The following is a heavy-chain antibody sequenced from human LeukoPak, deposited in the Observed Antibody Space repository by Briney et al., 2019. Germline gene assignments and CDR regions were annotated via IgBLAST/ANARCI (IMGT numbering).Heavy chain of an antibody. CDR2: IYPGDSDT. D-gene: IGHD6-13*01. J-gene: IGHJ4*02. CDR3: ALAGPGPFFDY. Sequence: GESLKISCQGSGFTFTNYWIGWVRQMPGKGLEWMGIIYPGDSDTRYSPSFQGQVTISADKSISTAYLQWSSLKASDTAMYYCALAGPGPFFDYWGQGTLVTVSS. CDR1: GFTFTNYW. V-gene: IGHV5-51*01.